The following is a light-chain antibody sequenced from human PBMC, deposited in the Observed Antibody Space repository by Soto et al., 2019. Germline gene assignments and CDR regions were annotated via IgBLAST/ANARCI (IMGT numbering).Light chain of an antibody. CDR2: EVF. CDR1: NSDVGAYNY. Sequence: QSALTQPASVSGSPGQSITIPCTGTNSDVGAYNYVSWYQHHPGKAPKLMIYEVFTRSSGVSSRFSGSKSGSTASLTISGLQAEDEADYYCTSSTTTNTLYVFGTGTKLTVL. J-gene: IGLJ1*01. CDR3: TSSTTTNTLYV. V-gene: IGLV2-14*01.